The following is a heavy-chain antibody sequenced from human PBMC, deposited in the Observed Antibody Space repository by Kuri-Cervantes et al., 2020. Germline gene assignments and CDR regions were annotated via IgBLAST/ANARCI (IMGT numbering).Heavy chain of an antibody. CDR3: ATTSLLHYCNSFSCLNYMDV. J-gene: IGHJ6*03. V-gene: IGHV4-59*10. D-gene: IGHD2-2*01. Sequence: SETLSLTCAVYGGSFSGYYWSWIRQPAGQGLEWIGRISISGSPNYNPSLKSRVNVSLDSSKNQFSLQLTSVTPADTAVYYCATTSLLHYCNSFSCLNYMDVWGKGTTVTVSS. CDR1: GGSFSGYY. CDR2: ISISGSP.